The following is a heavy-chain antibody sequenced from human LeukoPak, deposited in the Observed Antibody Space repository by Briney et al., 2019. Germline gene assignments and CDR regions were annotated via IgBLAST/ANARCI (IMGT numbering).Heavy chain of an antibody. CDR3: ARDPHEWWSNPYAFDI. D-gene: IGHD2-15*01. Sequence: GGSLRLSCAASGFTVSSNYMSWVRQAPGKGLEWISYISSGSNTIYYAGSVKGRFTISRDNAKNSLYLQMNSLRAEDTAVYYCARDPHEWWSNPYAFDIWGQGTMVTVSS. CDR1: GFTVSSNY. J-gene: IGHJ3*02. CDR2: ISSGSNTI. V-gene: IGHV3-48*04.